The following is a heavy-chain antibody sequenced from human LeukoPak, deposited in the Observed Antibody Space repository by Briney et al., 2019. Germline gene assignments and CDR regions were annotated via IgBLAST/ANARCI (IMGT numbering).Heavy chain of an antibody. V-gene: IGHV3-74*01. CDR2: INSDGKMT. J-gene: IGHJ3*02. CDR1: GFTFSSYW. D-gene: IGHD2-21*02. Sequence: GGSLRLPCAASGFTFSSYWMDWVRQAPGKGLVWVSGINSDGKMTRYAESVKGRFTISRDNAKNTLYLQMNSLRAEDTSVYYCARVGSTDSPHAFDIWGQGTMVTVSS. CDR3: ARVGSTDSPHAFDI.